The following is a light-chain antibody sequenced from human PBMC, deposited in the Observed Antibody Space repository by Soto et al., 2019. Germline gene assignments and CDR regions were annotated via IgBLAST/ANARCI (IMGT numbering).Light chain of an antibody. CDR3: SSYAGNNNVV. CDR2: EVN. CDR1: SSDIGGYNS. Sequence: QSVLTQPPSASGSPGQSVTISCTGTSSDIGGYNSLSWYQQHPGKAPKLMIYEVNKRPSGVPDRFSASKSGNTASLTISGLQAEDEADYYCSSYAGNNNVVFGGGTKLTVL. J-gene: IGLJ2*01. V-gene: IGLV2-8*01.